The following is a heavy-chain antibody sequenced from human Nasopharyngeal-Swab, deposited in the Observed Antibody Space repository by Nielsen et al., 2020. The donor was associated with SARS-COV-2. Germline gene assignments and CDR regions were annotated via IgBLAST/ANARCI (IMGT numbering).Heavy chain of an antibody. J-gene: IGHJ5*02. V-gene: IGHV4-30-4*01. D-gene: IGHD5-12*01. CDR2: MYHSGST. CDR3: GRTSGYDYGMVDH. CDR1: GGSIISGNYY. Sequence: SETLSLTCTVSGGSIISGNYYWTWVRQSPGKGLEWIGHMYHSGSTYDNPSFQRRVTILVDASKNQFSLILTSVTAADTAIYYCGRTSGYDYGMVDHWGQGTLVTVSS.